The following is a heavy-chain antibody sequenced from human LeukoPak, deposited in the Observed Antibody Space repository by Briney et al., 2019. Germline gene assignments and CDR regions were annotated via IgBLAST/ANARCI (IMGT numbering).Heavy chain of an antibody. CDR2: ISSNGGST. CDR1: GFTFSSYA. Sequence: GGSLRLSCAASGFTFSSYAMLWVRQAPGKGLEYVSAISSNGGSTYYANSVKGRFTISRDNSKNTLYLQMGSLRAEDMAVYYCARVGVTTRTYDAFDIWGQGTMVTVSS. J-gene: IGHJ3*02. D-gene: IGHD4-17*01. V-gene: IGHV3-64*01. CDR3: ARVGVTTRTYDAFDI.